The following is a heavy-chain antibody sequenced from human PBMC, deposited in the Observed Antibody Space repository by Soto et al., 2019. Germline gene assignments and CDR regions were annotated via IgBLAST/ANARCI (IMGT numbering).Heavy chain of an antibody. Sequence: ASVKVSCKASGGTFSSYAISWVRQAPGQGLEWMGGIIPIFGTANYAQKFQGRVTITADESTSTAYMELSSLRSEDTAVYYGARGTYAGSGASDYYYYGMDVWGQGTTVTVSS. V-gene: IGHV1-69*13. D-gene: IGHD1-26*01. CDR3: ARGTYAGSGASDYYYYGMDV. CDR1: GGTFSSYA. J-gene: IGHJ6*02. CDR2: IIPIFGTA.